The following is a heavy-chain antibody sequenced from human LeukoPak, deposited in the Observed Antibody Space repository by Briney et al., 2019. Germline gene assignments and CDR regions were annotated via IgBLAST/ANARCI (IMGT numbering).Heavy chain of an antibody. Sequence: SETLSLTCTVSGGSISSGGYYWSWIRQPPGEGLEWIGYIYHSGSTYYNPSLKSRVTISVDRSKNQFSLKLSSVTAADTAAYYCARGGAAGTLGFTYWGQGTLVTVSS. CDR2: IYHSGST. V-gene: IGHV4-30-2*01. D-gene: IGHD6-13*01. J-gene: IGHJ4*02. CDR3: ARGGAAGTLGFTY. CDR1: GGSISSGGYY.